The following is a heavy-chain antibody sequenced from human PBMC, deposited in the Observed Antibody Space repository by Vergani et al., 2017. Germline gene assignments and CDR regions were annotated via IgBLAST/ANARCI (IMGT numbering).Heavy chain of an antibody. CDR2: IHTGGST. V-gene: IGHV4-61*02. CDR3: ARSRPYCTSGSCPAI. J-gene: IGHJ4*02. Sequence: QVKLQESGPGLLKPSQTLSLTCTVSGESIRSGSHYWSWIRQPAGKGPDWIGHIHTGGSTVLNPSFKSRVSISGDTSKSQFSLKLNSVTVADTAVYYCARSRPYCTSGSCPAIWGQGTLVTVSS. D-gene: IGHD2-15*01. CDR1: GESIRSGSHY.